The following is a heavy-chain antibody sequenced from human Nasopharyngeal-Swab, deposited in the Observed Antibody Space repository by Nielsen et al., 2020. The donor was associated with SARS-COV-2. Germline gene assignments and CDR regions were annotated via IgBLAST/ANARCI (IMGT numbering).Heavy chain of an antibody. CDR2: ISGSGGST. D-gene: IGHD2-2*01. Sequence: GGSLRLSCAASGFTFSSYSMNWVRQAPGKGLEWVSAISGSGGSTYYADSVKGRFTISRDNSKNTLYLQMNSLRAEDTAVYYCARDHCSSTSCYLPGHYFDYWGQGTLVTVSS. CDR1: GFTFSSYS. CDR3: ARDHCSSTSCYLPGHYFDY. J-gene: IGHJ4*02. V-gene: IGHV3-23*01.